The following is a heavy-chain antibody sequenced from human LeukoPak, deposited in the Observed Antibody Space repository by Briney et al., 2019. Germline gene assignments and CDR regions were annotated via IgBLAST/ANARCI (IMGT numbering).Heavy chain of an antibody. J-gene: IGHJ4*02. CDR2: IDHRGTA. CDR1: GASYNAYY. D-gene: IGHD3-3*01. Sequence: SETLSLTCAVYGASYNAYYWSWIRQPPGKGLEWLGDIDHRGTATYNPCLKSRLTISADASKNHFSLKLNSVTGADTAVYYCAVGITILGVAASFDSWGQGNVVSVSS. CDR3: AVGITILGVAASFDS. V-gene: IGHV4-34*01.